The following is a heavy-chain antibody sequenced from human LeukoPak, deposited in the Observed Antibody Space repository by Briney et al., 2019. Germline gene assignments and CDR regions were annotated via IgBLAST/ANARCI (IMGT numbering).Heavy chain of an antibody. CDR3: ARDPGRSDFDY. CDR1: GGTFSSYA. J-gene: IGHJ4*02. D-gene: IGHD3-10*01. Sequence: GASVKVSCKASGGTFSSYAISWVRQAPGQGLEWMGGIIPIFGTANYAQKFQGRVTITADTSTNTAYMELRSLRSDDTAVYYCARDPGRSDFDYWGQGTLVTVSS. CDR2: IIPIFGTA. V-gene: IGHV1-69*06.